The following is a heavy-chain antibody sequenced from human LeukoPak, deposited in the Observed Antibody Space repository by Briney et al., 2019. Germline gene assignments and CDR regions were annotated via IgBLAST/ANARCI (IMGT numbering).Heavy chain of an antibody. D-gene: IGHD6-19*01. CDR3: ANQAPYSSGWYGY. Sequence: GGSLRLPCAASGFTFSSYGMHWVRQAPGKGLEWVAFIRYDGSNKYYADSVKGRFTISRDNSKNTLYLQMNSLRAEDTAVYYCANQAPYSSGWYGYWGQGTLVTVSS. CDR2: IRYDGSNK. V-gene: IGHV3-30*02. CDR1: GFTFSSYG. J-gene: IGHJ4*02.